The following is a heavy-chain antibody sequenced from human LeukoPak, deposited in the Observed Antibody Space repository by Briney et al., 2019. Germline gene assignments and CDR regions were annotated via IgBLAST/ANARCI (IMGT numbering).Heavy chain of an antibody. D-gene: IGHD3-10*01. J-gene: IGHJ6*02. V-gene: IGHV1-69*04. CDR3: ARQDYYGSGRYSYYYGMDV. CDR1: GGTFSSYA. Sequence: SVKVSCKASGGTFSSYAISWVRQAPGQGLEWMGRIIPILGIANYAQKFPRRVPITADKSTSTAYMELSSLRSEDTAVYYCARQDYYGSGRYSYYYGMDVWGQGTTVTVSS. CDR2: IIPILGIA.